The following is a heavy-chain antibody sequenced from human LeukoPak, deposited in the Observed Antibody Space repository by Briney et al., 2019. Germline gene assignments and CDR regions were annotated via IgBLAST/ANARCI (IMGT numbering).Heavy chain of an antibody. Sequence: GSSVKVSCKASGGTFSRYAISWVRQSPGQRLEWMGGIIPIFGTANYAQKFQGRVTITADESTSTAYMELSSLRSEDTAVYYCARQAPYYYDSSGYYYLYYFDYWGQGTLVTVSS. CDR1: GGTFSRYA. J-gene: IGHJ4*02. D-gene: IGHD3-22*01. V-gene: IGHV1-69*01. CDR3: ARQAPYYYDSSGYYYLYYFDY. CDR2: IIPIFGTA.